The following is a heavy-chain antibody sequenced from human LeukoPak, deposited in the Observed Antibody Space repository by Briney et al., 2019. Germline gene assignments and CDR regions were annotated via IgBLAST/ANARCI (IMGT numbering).Heavy chain of an antibody. CDR1: GGSFSGYY. CDR3: ARGKRITMVRGTYYFDY. D-gene: IGHD3-10*01. Sequence: SETLSLTCAVYGGSFSGYYWSWIRQPPGKGLEWIGEINHSGSTNYNPSLKSRVTISVDTSKNQFSLKLSSVTAADTAVYYCARGKRITMVRGTYYFDYWGQGTLVTVSS. J-gene: IGHJ4*02. V-gene: IGHV4-34*01. CDR2: INHSGST.